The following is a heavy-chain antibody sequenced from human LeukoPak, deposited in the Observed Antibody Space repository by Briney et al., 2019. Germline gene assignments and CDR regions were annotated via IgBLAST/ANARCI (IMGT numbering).Heavy chain of an antibody. V-gene: IGHV1-2*02. CDR1: GYTFTGYY. J-gene: IGHJ5*02. CDR2: INPNSGGT. CDR3: ARDSTLVYRDYVYWFDP. D-gene: IGHD4-17*01. Sequence: EASVKVSCEASGYTFTGYYMHWVRQAPGQGLEWMGWINPNSGGTNYAQKFQGRVTMTRDTSISTAYMELSRLRSDDTAVYYCARDSTLVYRDYVYWFDPWGQGTLVTVSS.